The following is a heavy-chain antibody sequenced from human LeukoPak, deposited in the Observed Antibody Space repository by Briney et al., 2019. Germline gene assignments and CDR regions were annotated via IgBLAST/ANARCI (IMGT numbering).Heavy chain of an antibody. CDR1: GYNFTSYW. CDR3: ARSYDSSGYYFDY. D-gene: IGHD3-22*01. V-gene: IGHV5-51*01. J-gene: IGHJ4*02. CDR2: IYPGDSDT. Sequence: GESLKISCKGSGYNFTSYWIGWARQMPGKGLEWMGIIYPGDSDTRYRTSFQGQVTISADKSISTAYLQWSSLKASDTAMYYCARSYDSSGYYFDYWGQGTLVTVSS.